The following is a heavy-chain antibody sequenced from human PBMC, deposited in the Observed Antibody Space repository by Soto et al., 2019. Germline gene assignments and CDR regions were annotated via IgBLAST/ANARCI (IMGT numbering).Heavy chain of an antibody. V-gene: IGHV3-23*01. CDR2: ISGSGGST. CDR3: ARGAYYYDSSGLSY. D-gene: IGHD3-22*01. CDR1: GFTFSSYA. J-gene: IGHJ4*02. Sequence: RLSCAASGFTFSSYAMSWVRQAPGKGLEWVSAISGSGGSTYYADSVKGRFTISRDNAKNSLYLQMNSLRAEDTAVYYCARGAYYYDSSGLSYWGQGTLVTVSS.